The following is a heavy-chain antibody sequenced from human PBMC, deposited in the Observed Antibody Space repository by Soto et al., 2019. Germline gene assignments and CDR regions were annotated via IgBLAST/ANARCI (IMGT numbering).Heavy chain of an antibody. Sequence: SETLSLTCTVSGGSISSYYWSWIRQPPGKGLEWIGYIYYSGSTNYNPSLKSRVTISVDTSKNQFSLKLSSVTAADTAVYYCARHGHYDFWSGYYTDYYMDVWGKGTTVTVSS. V-gene: IGHV4-59*08. CDR3: ARHGHYDFWSGYYTDYYMDV. CDR2: IYYSGST. CDR1: GGSISSYY. D-gene: IGHD3-3*01. J-gene: IGHJ6*03.